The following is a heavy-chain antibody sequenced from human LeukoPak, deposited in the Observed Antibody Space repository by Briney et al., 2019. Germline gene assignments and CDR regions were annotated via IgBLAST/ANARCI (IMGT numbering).Heavy chain of an antibody. J-gene: IGHJ4*02. CDR3: ARDQGQLPNFDY. CDR1: GGSISSYY. CDR2: IYTSEST. V-gene: IGHV4-4*07. D-gene: IGHD5-18*01. Sequence: SETLSLTCTVSGGSISSYYWSWIRQPAGKGLEWIGRIYTSESTNYNPSLKSRVTISVDKSKNQFSLKLSSVTAADTAVYYCARDQGQLPNFDYWGQGTLVTVSS.